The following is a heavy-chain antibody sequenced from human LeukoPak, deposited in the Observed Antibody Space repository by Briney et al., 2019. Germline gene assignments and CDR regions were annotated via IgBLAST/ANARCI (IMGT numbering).Heavy chain of an antibody. Sequence: ASVKVSCKASGHSFTSYYMYWVRQAPGQGLEWMGIINPSDGSTSYAQKFQGRVTMTRDMSTSTVYMEVSSLRSEDTAVYYCARGASRELVDYWGQGTLVTVSS. J-gene: IGHJ4*02. CDR1: GHSFTSYY. CDR2: INPSDGST. V-gene: IGHV1-46*01. D-gene: IGHD3-10*01. CDR3: ARGASRELVDY.